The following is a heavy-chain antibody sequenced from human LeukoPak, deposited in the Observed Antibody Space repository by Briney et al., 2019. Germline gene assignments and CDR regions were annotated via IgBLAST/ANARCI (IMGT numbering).Heavy chain of an antibody. V-gene: IGHV3-7*01. CDR1: GFTFSSYW. D-gene: IGHD4-11*01. CDR2: IKPDGGET. J-gene: IGHJ4*02. CDR3: AREGSGNYFYYFDN. Sequence: RGSLRLSCAASGFTFSSYWMGWVRQAPGKGLEWVANIKPDGGETYYVDSVKGRFTISRDSAKNSLCLQMNSLRDEDTAVYYCAREGSGNYFYYFDNWGQGTLVTVSS.